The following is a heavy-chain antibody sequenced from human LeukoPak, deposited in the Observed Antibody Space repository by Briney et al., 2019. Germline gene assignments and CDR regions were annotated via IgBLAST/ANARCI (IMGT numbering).Heavy chain of an antibody. D-gene: IGHD5-24*01. Sequence: ASVKVSCKASGGTFSSYAISWVRQAPGQGLEWMGRIIPILGIANYARKFQGRVTITADKSTSTAYMELSSLRSEDTAVYYCTRGPLEMATVKAYYGMDVWGQGTTVTVSS. J-gene: IGHJ6*02. CDR3: TRGPLEMATVKAYYGMDV. CDR1: GGTFSSYA. V-gene: IGHV1-69*04. CDR2: IIPILGIA.